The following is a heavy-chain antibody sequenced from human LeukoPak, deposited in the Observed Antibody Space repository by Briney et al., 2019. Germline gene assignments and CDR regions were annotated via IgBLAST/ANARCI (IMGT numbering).Heavy chain of an antibody. J-gene: IGHJ4*02. V-gene: IGHV4-59*01. CDR3: ARGIMTTVPPFDY. CDR1: GGSINGYY. CDR2: VYYSAST. D-gene: IGHD4-11*01. Sequence: SETLSLTCTVSGGSINGYYWSWIRQPPGKGLEWIGYVYYSASTNYSPSLKSRVTISVDTSKKQFSLRLSSVTAAEAAVYYCARGIMTTVPPFDYWGQGTLVTVSS.